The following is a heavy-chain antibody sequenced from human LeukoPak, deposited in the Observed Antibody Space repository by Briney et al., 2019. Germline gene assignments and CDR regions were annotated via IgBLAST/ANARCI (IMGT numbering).Heavy chain of an antibody. J-gene: IGHJ4*02. Sequence: GGSLRLSCAASGFTFSIYAIHWVRQAPGKGLEWVAVISYDGSNKYYADSVKGRFTISRDNSKNTLYLQMNSLSADDTAVYYCARVTLRATFDYWGQGTLVTVSS. D-gene: IGHD5-12*01. CDR3: ARVTLRATFDY. CDR2: ISYDGSNK. V-gene: IGHV3-30*04. CDR1: GFTFSIYA.